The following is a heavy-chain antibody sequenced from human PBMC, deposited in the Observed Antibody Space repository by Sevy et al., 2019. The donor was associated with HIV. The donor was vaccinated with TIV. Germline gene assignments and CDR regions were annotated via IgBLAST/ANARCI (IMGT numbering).Heavy chain of an antibody. J-gene: IGHJ6*02. CDR1: GYSFTGYY. CDR2: INPISGAT. V-gene: IGHV1-2*06. CDR3: VRARTDFWTGGMDV. D-gene: IGHD3-3*01. Sequence: AGPSVKVSCKASGYSFTGYYMHWVRQAPGQGLEWMGRINPISGATDDSQKFQGRVTMTRDTSISTAYMEVSRLRTDDTAVYYCVRARTDFWTGGMDVWGQGTTVTVSS.